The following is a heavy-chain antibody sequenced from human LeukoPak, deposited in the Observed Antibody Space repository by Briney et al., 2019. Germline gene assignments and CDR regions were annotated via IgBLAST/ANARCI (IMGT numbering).Heavy chain of an antibody. D-gene: IGHD3-10*01. CDR2: ISSSISTI. V-gene: IGHV3-48*04. CDR1: GFTFSSYS. CDR3: ARDGAWFGELLVYYYYGMDV. Sequence: GGSLRLSCAASGFTFSSYSMNWVRQAPGKGLEWVSYISSSISTIYYADSVKGRFTISRDNAKNSLYLQMNSLRAEDTAVYYCARDGAWFGELLVYYYYGMDVWGQGTTVTVSS. J-gene: IGHJ6*02.